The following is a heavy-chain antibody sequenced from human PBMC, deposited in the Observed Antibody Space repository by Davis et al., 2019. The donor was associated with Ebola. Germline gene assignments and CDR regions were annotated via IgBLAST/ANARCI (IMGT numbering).Heavy chain of an antibody. V-gene: IGHV3-23*01. CDR1: GFTFSDYY. J-gene: IGHJ6*02. Sequence: GGSLRLSCAASGFTFSDYYMSWIRQAPGKGLEWVSAISGSGGSTYYADSVKGRFTISRDNSKNTLYLQMNSLRAEDTAVYYCAKGDYYGSGSYIYYYYGMDVWGQGTTVTVSS. CDR3: AKGDYYGSGSYIYYYYGMDV. D-gene: IGHD3-10*01. CDR2: ISGSGGST.